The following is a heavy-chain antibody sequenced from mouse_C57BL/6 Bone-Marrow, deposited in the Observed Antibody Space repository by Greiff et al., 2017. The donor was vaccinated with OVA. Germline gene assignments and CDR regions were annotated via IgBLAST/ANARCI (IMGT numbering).Heavy chain of an antibody. CDR2: IYPGSGST. Sequence: QVQLQQPGAELVKPGASVKMSCKASGYTFTSYWITWVKQMPGQGLEWIGDIYPGSGSTNYNEKFKSKATLTVDTSSSTAYMQLSSLTSEDSAVYYCARIVNGNYAMDYWGQGTSVTVSS. J-gene: IGHJ4*01. CDR1: GYTFTSYW. V-gene: IGHV1-55*01. CDR3: ARIVNGNYAMDY. D-gene: IGHD2-12*01.